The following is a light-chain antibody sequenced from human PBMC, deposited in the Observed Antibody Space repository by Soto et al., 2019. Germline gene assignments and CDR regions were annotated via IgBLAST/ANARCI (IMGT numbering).Light chain of an antibody. CDR2: AAS. CDR1: QSIGYW. CDR3: QQYNSFSKT. J-gene: IGKJ1*01. Sequence: DIQVTQSPSTLSGSVGDRVTITCRASQSIGYWLAWYQQKPGKAPNLLIYAASTLETGVPSRFSGSGFGTEFTLTIASLQPDDSATYYCQQYNSFSKTFGRGTKVDIK. V-gene: IGKV1-5*01.